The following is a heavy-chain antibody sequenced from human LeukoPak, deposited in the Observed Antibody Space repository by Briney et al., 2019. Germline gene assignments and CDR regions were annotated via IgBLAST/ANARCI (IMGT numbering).Heavy chain of an antibody. D-gene: IGHD3-10*01. CDR3: ARGVVRGLYFDY. CDR1: GGSISSSSYY. Sequence: SETLSLTCTVSGGSISSSSYYWGWIRQPPGKGLEWIGSIYHSGSTYYNPSLKSRVTISVDTSKNQFSLKLSSVTAADTAVYYCARGVVRGLYFDYWGQGTLVTVSS. J-gene: IGHJ4*02. V-gene: IGHV4-39*07. CDR2: IYHSGST.